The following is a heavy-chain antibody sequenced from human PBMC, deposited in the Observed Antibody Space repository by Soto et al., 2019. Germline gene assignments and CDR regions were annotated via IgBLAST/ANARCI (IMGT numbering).Heavy chain of an antibody. Sequence: EVQLVESGGGLVQPGGSLRLSCAASGFTFSSYAMHWVCQAPGKGLEYVSAISSNGGSTYYANSVKGRFTISRDNSKNTLYLQMGRLRAEDMAVYYCARDGGSSYLDYWGQGTLVTVSS. V-gene: IGHV3-64*01. CDR2: ISSNGGST. J-gene: IGHJ4*02. CDR1: GFTFSSYA. D-gene: IGHD1-26*01. CDR3: ARDGGSSYLDY.